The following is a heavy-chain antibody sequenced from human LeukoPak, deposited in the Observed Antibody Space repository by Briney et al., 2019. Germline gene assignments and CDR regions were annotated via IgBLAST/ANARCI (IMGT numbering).Heavy chain of an antibody. J-gene: IGHJ4*02. CDR1: GFTFSSYS. CDR3: ARHRPLGIVGPRGFDY. V-gene: IGHV4-39*01. CDR2: IYYSGST. Sequence: PGGSLRLSCAASGFTFSSYSMSWVRQAPGKGLEWIGSIYYSGSTQYNPSLKSRVTISVDTSKNQFSLRLSSVSAADTAVYYCARHRPLGIVGPRGFDYWGQGTLVTVSS. D-gene: IGHD1-26*01.